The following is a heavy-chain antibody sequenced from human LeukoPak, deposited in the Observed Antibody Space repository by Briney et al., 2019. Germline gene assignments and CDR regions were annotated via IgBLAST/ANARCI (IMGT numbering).Heavy chain of an antibody. CDR1: GFTFSSYE. J-gene: IGHJ4*02. Sequence: SGGSLRLSCAASGFTFSSYEMNWVRQAPGKGLEWVSYISSSGSTIYYADSVKGRFTISRDNAKNSLYLQMNSLRAEDTAVYYWARGGGYDFWSCYTTGGQGTLVTVSS. CDR2: ISSSGSTI. V-gene: IGHV3-48*03. D-gene: IGHD3-3*01. CDR3: ARGGGYDFWSCYTT.